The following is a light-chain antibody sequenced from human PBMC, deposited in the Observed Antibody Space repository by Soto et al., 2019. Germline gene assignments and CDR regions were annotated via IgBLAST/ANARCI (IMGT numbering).Light chain of an antibody. V-gene: IGLV6-57*04. J-gene: IGLJ2*01. Sequence: NFMLTQPHSVSESPGKTVTISCTRSSGSIASNYVQWYQQRPGSAPTTVIYEDNQRPSGVPDRFSGSIDSSSNSASLTISGLKPEDEADYYCQSYDSSNENVVFGGGTKLTVL. CDR3: QSYDSSNENVV. CDR2: EDN. CDR1: SGSIASNY.